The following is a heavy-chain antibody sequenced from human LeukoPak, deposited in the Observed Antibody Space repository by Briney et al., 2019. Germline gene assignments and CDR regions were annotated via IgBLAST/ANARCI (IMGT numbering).Heavy chain of an antibody. Sequence: QSGRSLRLSCAASGFTFSSYWMTWVRQAPGKGLEWVANIKQDGSEKYYVDSVKGRFTISRDNAKNSLYLQMNSLKAGDTAVYYCARNPGDAGYLYYYGMDAWGQGTTVTVSS. CDR3: ARNPGDAGYLYYYGMDA. CDR1: GFTFSSYW. V-gene: IGHV3-7*01. CDR2: IKQDGSEK. D-gene: IGHD3-9*01. J-gene: IGHJ6*02.